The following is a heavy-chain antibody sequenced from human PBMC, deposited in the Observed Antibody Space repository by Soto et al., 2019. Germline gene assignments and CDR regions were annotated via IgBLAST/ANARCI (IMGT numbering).Heavy chain of an antibody. D-gene: IGHD3-22*01. CDR1: GYTFTTYT. Sequence: ASVKVSCKASGYTFTTYTMHWVRQAPGQRLEWMGWINAGNGGTKYSENFQGRVTITRDTSASTVYLGLSSLSSADTASYYCARTGHSGSYDFWGQGTLVTVSS. V-gene: IGHV1-3*01. CDR2: INAGNGGT. CDR3: ARTGHSGSYDF. J-gene: IGHJ4*02.